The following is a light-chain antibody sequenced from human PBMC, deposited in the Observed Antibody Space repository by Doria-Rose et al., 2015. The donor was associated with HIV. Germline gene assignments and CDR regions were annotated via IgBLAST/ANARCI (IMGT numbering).Light chain of an antibody. V-gene: IGKV3-15*01. CDR2: GAS. CDR1: QSVGTD. Sequence: TQSPETLSVSPGESATLSCRASQSVGTDLAWYQHKPGQAPRLLIWGASTRATGIPARFIGSGSGTEFTLTISSLQSEDFAIYFCHQYNNWPTFGQGTRLDIK. CDR3: HQYNNWPT. J-gene: IGKJ5*01.